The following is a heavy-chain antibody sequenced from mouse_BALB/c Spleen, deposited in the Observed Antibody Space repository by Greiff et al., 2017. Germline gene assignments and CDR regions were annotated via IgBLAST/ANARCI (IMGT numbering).Heavy chain of an antibody. CDR1: GYTFTDYA. CDR3: ARGTGPAMDY. D-gene: IGHD4-1*01. J-gene: IGHJ4*01. Sequence: VKVVESGAELVRPGVSVKISCKGSGYTFTDYAMHWVKQSHAKSLEWIGVISTYYGDASYNQKFKGKATMTVDKSSSTAYMELARLTSEDSAIYYCARGTGPAMDYWGQGTSVTVSS. V-gene: IGHV1S137*01. CDR2: ISTYYGDA.